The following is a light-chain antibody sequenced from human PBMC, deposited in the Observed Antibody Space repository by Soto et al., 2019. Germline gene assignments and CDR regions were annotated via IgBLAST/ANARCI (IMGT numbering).Light chain of an antibody. CDR2: GDN. Sequence: QSVLTQPPSVSGAPGQRVTISCTGSSSNIGAGYYVHWYQHLPGTAPKLLIYGDNNRPSGVPDRFSGSKSGTSASLAITRLQAEDEADYYCQSYDISLHNYVFGTGTKVTVL. CDR3: QSYDISLHNYV. J-gene: IGLJ1*01. V-gene: IGLV1-40*01. CDR1: SSNIGAGYY.